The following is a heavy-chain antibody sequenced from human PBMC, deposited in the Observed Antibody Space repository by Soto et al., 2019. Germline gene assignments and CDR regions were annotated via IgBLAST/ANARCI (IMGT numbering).Heavy chain of an antibody. CDR2: ISGSGGST. Sequence: GGSLRLSCAASGFTFSSYAMSWVRQAAGKGLEWVSAISGSGGSTYYADSVKGRFTISRDNSKNTLYLQMNSLRAEDTAVYYCAKDVFETYYYDSSGYAGFDYWGQGTLVTVSS. D-gene: IGHD3-22*01. V-gene: IGHV3-23*01. CDR1: GFTFSSYA. J-gene: IGHJ4*02. CDR3: AKDVFETYYYDSSGYAGFDY.